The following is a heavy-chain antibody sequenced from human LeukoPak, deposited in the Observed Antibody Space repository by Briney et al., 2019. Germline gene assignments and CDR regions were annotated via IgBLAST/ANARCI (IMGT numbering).Heavy chain of an antibody. Sequence: PGGSLRLSCAASGFTFSSYGMHWVRQAPGKGLEWVAVISYDGSNKYYADSVKGRFTISRDNSKNTLYLQMNSLRAEDTAVYYCAREGIAAAEDPAEYFQHWGQGTLVTVSS. V-gene: IGHV3-30*03. CDR1: GFTFSSYG. CDR2: ISYDGSNK. J-gene: IGHJ1*01. D-gene: IGHD6-13*01. CDR3: AREGIAAAEDPAEYFQH.